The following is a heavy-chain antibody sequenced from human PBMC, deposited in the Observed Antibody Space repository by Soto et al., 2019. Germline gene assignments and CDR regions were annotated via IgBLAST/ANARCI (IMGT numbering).Heavy chain of an antibody. D-gene: IGHD6-13*01. CDR2: IYYSGST. Sequence: SETLSLTCTVSGGSISSGDYYWSWIRQPPGKGLEWIGYIYYSGSTYYNPSLKSRVTISVDTSKNQFSLKLNSVTAADTAVYYCASRHSSPYFDYWGQGTLATVSS. CDR3: ASRHSSPYFDY. CDR1: GGSISSGDYY. J-gene: IGHJ4*02. V-gene: IGHV4-30-4*01.